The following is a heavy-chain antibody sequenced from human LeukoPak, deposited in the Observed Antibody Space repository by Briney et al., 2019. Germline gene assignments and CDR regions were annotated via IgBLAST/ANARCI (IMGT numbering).Heavy chain of an antibody. V-gene: IGHV3-23*01. J-gene: IGHJ4*02. Sequence: PGGSLRLSCAASGFTFSSYGMSWVRQAPGKGLEWVSAISGSGGSTYYADSVKGRFTISRDNSKNTLYLQMNSLRAEDTAVYYCAKYGIAAAGTKYFDYWGQGTLVTVSS. CDR1: GFTFSSYG. D-gene: IGHD6-13*01. CDR2: ISGSGGST. CDR3: AKYGIAAAGTKYFDY.